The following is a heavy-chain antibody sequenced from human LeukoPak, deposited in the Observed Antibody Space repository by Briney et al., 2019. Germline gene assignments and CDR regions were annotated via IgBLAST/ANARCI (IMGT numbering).Heavy chain of an antibody. D-gene: IGHD3-22*01. J-gene: IGHJ4*02. CDR2: INHSGST. CDR3: ARGYHPKYYYDSSGYYGRSVNYYFDY. CDR1: GGSFSGYY. Sequence: PSETLSLTCAVYGGSFSGYYWSWIRQPPGKGLEWIGEINHSGSTNYNPSLKSRVTISVDTSKNQFSLKLSSVTAADTAVYYCARGYHPKYYYDSSGYYGRSVNYYFDYWGQGTLVTVSS. V-gene: IGHV4-34*01.